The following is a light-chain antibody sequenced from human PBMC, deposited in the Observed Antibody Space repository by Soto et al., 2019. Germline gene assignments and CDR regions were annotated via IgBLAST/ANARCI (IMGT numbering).Light chain of an antibody. V-gene: IGLV3-25*02. J-gene: IGLJ1*01. CDR3: LSADSSRLYV. CDR2: KDT. Sequence: SYALTQPPSLSVSPGQTARITCSGDELPKEYAYWYQQKPGQAPLLVIYKDTERPSGIPERFSASSSGTTVTLTISGVQAEDEGDYYCLSADSSRLYVFGTGTKVTAL. CDR1: ELPKEY.